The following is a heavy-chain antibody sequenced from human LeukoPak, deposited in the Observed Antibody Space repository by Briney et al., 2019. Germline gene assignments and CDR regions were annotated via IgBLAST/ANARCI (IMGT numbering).Heavy chain of an antibody. CDR3: ARDRWYSLDY. V-gene: IGHV3-7*01. D-gene: IGHD6-13*01. CDR1: GFTFSSYE. J-gene: IGHJ4*02. Sequence: GGSLRLSCAASGFTFSSYEMNWVRLAPGKGLEWVANINQDASEKYYVDSVKGRFTISRDNAKNSLYLQMNSLRAEDTAVYYCARDRWYSLDYWGQGILVTVSS. CDR2: INQDASEK.